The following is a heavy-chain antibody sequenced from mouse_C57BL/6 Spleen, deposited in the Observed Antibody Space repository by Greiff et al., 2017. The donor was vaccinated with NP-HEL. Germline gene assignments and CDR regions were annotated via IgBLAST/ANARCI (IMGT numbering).Heavy chain of an antibody. J-gene: IGHJ3*01. CDR2: FIPGNVGT. CDR3: ARGNGYSFAY. V-gene: IGHV1-53*01. CDR1: GYTFTSYW. Sequence: VQLQQSGTELVKPGASVKLSCTASGYTFTSYWMHWVKQRPGQGLEWIGKFIPGNVGTNYNEKFKSKATLTVDKSSSTAYMQLSSLTAEDSAVYYCARGNGYSFAYWGQGTLVTVSA. D-gene: IGHD2-3*01.